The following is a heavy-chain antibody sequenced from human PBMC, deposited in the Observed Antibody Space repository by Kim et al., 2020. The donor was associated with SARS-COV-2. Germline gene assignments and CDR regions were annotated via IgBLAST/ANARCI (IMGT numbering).Heavy chain of an antibody. CDR3: CVVYSSSWYWEADYGMDV. CDR2: IKQDGSEK. D-gene: IGHD6-13*01. Sequence: GGSLRLSCAASGFTFSSYWMSWVRQAPGKGLEWVANIKQDGSEKYYVDSVKGRFTISRDNAKNSLYLQMNSLRAEDTAVYYCCVVYSSSWYWEADYGMDVWGQGTTVTVSS. CDR1: GFTFSSYW. J-gene: IGHJ6*02. V-gene: IGHV3-7*03.